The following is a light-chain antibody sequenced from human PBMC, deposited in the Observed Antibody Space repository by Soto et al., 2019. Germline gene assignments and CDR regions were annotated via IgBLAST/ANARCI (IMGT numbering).Light chain of an antibody. Sequence: QLVLTQSPSASASLGASVKLTCTLSSGHSNYAIAWHQQKLEKGPRYLMKLNSDGSHSKGDGIPDRFSGSSSGAERYLTISSLQSEDEADYYCQTWDTGIHVVFGGGTKLTVL. J-gene: IGLJ2*01. CDR3: QTWDTGIHVV. V-gene: IGLV4-69*02. CDR1: SGHSNYA. CDR2: LNSDGSH.